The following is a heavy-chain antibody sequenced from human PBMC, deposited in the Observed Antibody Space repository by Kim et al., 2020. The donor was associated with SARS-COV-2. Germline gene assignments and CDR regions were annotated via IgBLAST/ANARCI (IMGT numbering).Heavy chain of an antibody. Sequence: GGSLRLSCAASGFTFSGHVMHWVRQAPGRGLEWVAATPYDGSRTYYADAVKGRFTISRDNSKNTLYLQMDSLRGEDTAVYYCARDIGTIYYYGMDVCGQGTTVTV. CDR2: TPYDGSRT. D-gene: IGHD1-1*01. V-gene: IGHV3-30*03. CDR3: ARDIGTIYYYGMDV. J-gene: IGHJ6*02. CDR1: GFTFSGHV.